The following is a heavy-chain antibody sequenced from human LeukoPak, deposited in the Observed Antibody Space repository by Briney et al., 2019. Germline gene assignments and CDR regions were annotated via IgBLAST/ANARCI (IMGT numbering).Heavy chain of an antibody. Sequence: ASVKVSCKASGYALSSFGISWVRQAPGQGLEWVGWISGYSGNTKYAQKFQGRVTMTTDTSTNTAYMEVRSLRSDDTAVYYCARDSDFWSGSHFAAWGQGTLVTVSS. D-gene: IGHD3-3*01. CDR2: ISGYSGNT. J-gene: IGHJ5*02. CDR3: ARDSDFWSGSHFAA. CDR1: GYALSSFG. V-gene: IGHV1-18*01.